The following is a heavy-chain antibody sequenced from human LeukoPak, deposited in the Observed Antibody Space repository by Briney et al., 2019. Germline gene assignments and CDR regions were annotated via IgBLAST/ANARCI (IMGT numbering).Heavy chain of an antibody. CDR1: GFTFSSYA. CDR3: AKNRGNYYYFDY. J-gene: IGHJ4*02. Sequence: GGSLRLSCAASGFTFSSYAMSWVRQAPGKGLEWVSAISGSGDNTYYADSVKDRFTISRDKSKNTLYLQMSSLGAEDTAVYYCAKNRGNYYYFDYWGQGTLVTVSS. CDR2: ISGSGDNT. D-gene: IGHD4-11*01. V-gene: IGHV3-23*01.